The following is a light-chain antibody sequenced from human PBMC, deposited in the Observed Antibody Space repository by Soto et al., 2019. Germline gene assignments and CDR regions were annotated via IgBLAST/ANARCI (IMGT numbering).Light chain of an antibody. CDR1: QDISNY. V-gene: IGKV1-27*01. Sequence: DIQMTQSPSSLSASVGDRVTITCRASQDISNYLAWYQQKPGKVPKLLIYAASTLQSGVPSRFSGSGSGTDFTLTISSLQPEDVATYYCQKNNSAPRTFGQGTKVEIK. CDR3: QKNNSAPRT. J-gene: IGKJ1*01. CDR2: AAS.